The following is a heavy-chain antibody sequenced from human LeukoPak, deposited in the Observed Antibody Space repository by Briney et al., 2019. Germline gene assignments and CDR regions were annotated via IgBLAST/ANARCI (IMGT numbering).Heavy chain of an antibody. CDR3: AKIRSNLGYCSSTSCRGDAFDI. Sequence: GGSLRLSCAASGFTFSSYGMHWVRQAPGKGLEWVAFIRYDGSNKYYADSVKGRFTIPRDNSKNTLYLQMNSLRAEDTAVYYCAKIRSNLGYCSSTSCRGDAFDIWGQGTMATVSS. D-gene: IGHD2-2*01. J-gene: IGHJ3*02. V-gene: IGHV3-30*02. CDR1: GFTFSSYG. CDR2: IRYDGSNK.